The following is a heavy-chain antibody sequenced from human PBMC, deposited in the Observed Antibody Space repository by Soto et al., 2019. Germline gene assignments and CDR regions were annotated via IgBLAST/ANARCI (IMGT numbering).Heavy chain of an antibody. J-gene: IGHJ4*02. CDR2: IDGRGGST. Sequence: GGSLRLSCAASGFTFTSYAMTWVRQAPGKGLEWVSLIDGRGGSTYYADSVKGRFTISRDNSKNTLYLQMSSLRDEDTAVYYCAISNGYNSGWPFYWGQGTLVTVSS. CDR3: AISNGYNSGWPFY. CDR1: GFTFTSYA. D-gene: IGHD6-19*01. V-gene: IGHV3-23*01.